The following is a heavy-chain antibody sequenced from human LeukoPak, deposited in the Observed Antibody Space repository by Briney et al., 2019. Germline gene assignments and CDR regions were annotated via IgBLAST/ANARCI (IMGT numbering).Heavy chain of an antibody. V-gene: IGHV3-21*06. CDR2: KSSGGTYM. D-gene: IGHD2-15*01. CDR3: ARGRPTGASWVFVVQ. J-gene: IGHJ4*02. Sequence: GGSLRLSCAASGFTFGIYSMTWVRQAPGKGLECVSSKSSGGTYMYYADSVRGRCTISRDNAKNSLYLLMNSLRVDDTAVYHCARGRPTGASWVFVVQWGQGTLVTVSS. CDR1: GFTFGIYS.